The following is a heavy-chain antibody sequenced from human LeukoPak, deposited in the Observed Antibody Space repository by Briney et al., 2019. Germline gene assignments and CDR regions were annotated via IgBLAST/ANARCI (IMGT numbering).Heavy chain of an antibody. Sequence: SQTLSLTCAVSGGSISSGGYYWTWIRQHPGKGLEWIGYIYYSGSTYYNPSLKSRVTISVDTSKNQFSLRLSSVTAADTAVYYCALGYCGGGSCYAREYFQHWGQGTLVTVSS. V-gene: IGHV4-31*11. CDR1: GGSISSGGYY. D-gene: IGHD2-15*01. CDR3: ALGYCGGGSCYAREYFQH. CDR2: IYYSGST. J-gene: IGHJ1*01.